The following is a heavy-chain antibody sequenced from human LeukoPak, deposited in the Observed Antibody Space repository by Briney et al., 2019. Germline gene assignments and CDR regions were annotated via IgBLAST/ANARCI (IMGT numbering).Heavy chain of an antibody. Sequence: GGSLRLSCVASGLTIGSRYMNWVRQAPGKGLEWVAFVSIDGSQEYYADSVKGRFTISRDNSKDTLDLQMTSLRGDDTAVYYCVRDSGYDRYYFDLWGQGTLVIVSS. D-gene: IGHD5-12*01. V-gene: IGHV3-30-3*01. J-gene: IGHJ4*02. CDR1: GLTIGSRY. CDR3: VRDSGYDRYYFDL. CDR2: VSIDGSQE.